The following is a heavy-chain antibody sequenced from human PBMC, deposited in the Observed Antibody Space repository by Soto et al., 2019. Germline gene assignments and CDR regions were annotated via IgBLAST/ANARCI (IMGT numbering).Heavy chain of an antibody. V-gene: IGHV3-48*01. D-gene: IGHD2-2*01. CDR2: ISSSSSTI. J-gene: IGHJ6*02. CDR1: GFTFSSYS. CDR3: ARLYCSSTSCSPPYYYGMDV. Sequence: PGGSLRLSCAASGFTFSSYSMNWVRQAPGKGLEWVSYISSSSSTIYYADSVKGRFTISRDNAKNSLYLQMNSLRAEDTAVYYCARLYCSSTSCSPPYYYGMDVWGQGTTVTVSS.